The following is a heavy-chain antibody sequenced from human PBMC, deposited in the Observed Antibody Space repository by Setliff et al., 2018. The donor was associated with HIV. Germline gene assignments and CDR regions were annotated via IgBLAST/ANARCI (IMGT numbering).Heavy chain of an antibody. CDR1: GFTFSSRW. Sequence: PGGSLRLSCAASGFTFSSRWMSWVRQAPGKGLEWVANIKQDESEEWYADSVKGRFTISRDNTKNSLYLQINSLGAEDTAVYYCAREAYRLPWIDNWGQGTLVTVSS. V-gene: IGHV3-7*03. CDR3: AREAYRLPWIDN. J-gene: IGHJ4*02. D-gene: IGHD1-1*01. CDR2: IKQDESEE.